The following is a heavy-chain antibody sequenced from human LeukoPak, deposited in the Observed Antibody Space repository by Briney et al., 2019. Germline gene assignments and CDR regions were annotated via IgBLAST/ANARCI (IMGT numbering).Heavy chain of an antibody. CDR1: GGTFSSYA. D-gene: IGHD2/OR15-2a*01. V-gene: IGHV1-69*05. Sequence: GASVKVSCKASGGTFSSYAISWVRQAPGQGLEWMGGIIPIFGTANYAQKLQGRVTMTTDTSTSTAYMELRSLRSDDTAVYYCARSTRSGGFDPWGQGTLVTVSS. J-gene: IGHJ5*02. CDR2: IIPIFGTA. CDR3: ARSTRSGGFDP.